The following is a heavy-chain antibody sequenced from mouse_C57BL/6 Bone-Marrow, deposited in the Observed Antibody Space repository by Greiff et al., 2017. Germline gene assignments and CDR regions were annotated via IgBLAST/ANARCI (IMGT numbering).Heavy chain of an antibody. CDR1: GYTFTSYW. J-gene: IGHJ2*01. CDR2: VDPSDNYA. D-gene: IGHD2-2*01. Sequence: QVQLQQPGAELVQPGASVKLSCKASGYTFTSYWMQWVKQRPGQGLEWVGEVDPSDNYANYNQKFQGKATSTVAASSNTAYRKLSSLTAEDSAVYYCARKKLWLRRRGDYFDYWGQGTTLTVSS. CDR3: ARKKLWLRRRGDYFDY. V-gene: IGHV1-50*01.